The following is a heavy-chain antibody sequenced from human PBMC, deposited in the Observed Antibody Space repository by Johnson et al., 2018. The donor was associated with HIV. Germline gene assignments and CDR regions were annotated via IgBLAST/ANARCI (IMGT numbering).Heavy chain of an antibody. CDR2: ISWDGGSS. J-gene: IGHJ3*01. CDR3: VKDSDTYYYGSGDAFDV. Sequence: VQLVESGGGVVQPGRSLRLSCAASGFTFDNYAMRWVRQAPGKGLEWVSLISWDGGSSHYADSVQGRFPISRDNTKNSLYLQMNSLRVDDTALYYCVKDSDTYYYGSGDAFDVWGQGTMVTVSS. CDR1: GFTFDNYA. D-gene: IGHD3-10*01. V-gene: IGHV3-43D*04.